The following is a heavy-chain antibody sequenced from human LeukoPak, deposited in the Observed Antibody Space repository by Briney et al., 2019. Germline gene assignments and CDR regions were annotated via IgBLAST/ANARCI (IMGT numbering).Heavy chain of an antibody. V-gene: IGHV4-30-2*02. Sequence: PSETLSLTCAVSGGSISSGGYSWSWIRQPPGKGLEWIGYIYHSGSTYYNPSLKSRVTISVDTSKNQFSLKLSSVTAADTAVYYCARSYSYGFFDYWGQGTLVTVSS. CDR2: IYHSGST. CDR1: GGSISSGGYS. J-gene: IGHJ4*02. D-gene: IGHD5-18*01. CDR3: ARSYSYGFFDY.